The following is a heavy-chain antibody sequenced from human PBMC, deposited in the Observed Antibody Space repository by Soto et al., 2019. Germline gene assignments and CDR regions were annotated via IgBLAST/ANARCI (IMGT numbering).Heavy chain of an antibody. J-gene: IGHJ4*02. CDR3: AKAYPLYCSSTSCYPPGDLGFDY. Sequence: PGGSLRLSCAASGFTFSSYAMSWVRQAPGKGLEWVSAISGSGGSTYYADSVKGRFTISRDNSKNTLYLQMNSLRAEDTAVYYCAKAYPLYCSSTSCYPPGDLGFDYWGQGTLVTVSS. D-gene: IGHD2-2*01. CDR2: ISGSGGST. V-gene: IGHV3-23*01. CDR1: GFTFSSYA.